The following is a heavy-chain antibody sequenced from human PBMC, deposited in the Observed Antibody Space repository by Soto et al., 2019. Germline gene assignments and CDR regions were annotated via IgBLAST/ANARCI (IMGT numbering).Heavy chain of an antibody. CDR3: ARRRGYSYGDDSSSWYEGDY. CDR1: GYSFTIYW. Sequence: PGESPKISCKGSGYSFTIYWIGWVRQIPEKGLEWMGITYPGDSDTRYSPSFQGQVTISADKSISTAYLQWSSLKASDTAMYYCARRRGYSYGDDSSSWYEGDYWGQGCVVTVSS. D-gene: IGHD5-18*01. CDR2: TYPGDSDT. J-gene: IGHJ4*02. V-gene: IGHV5-51*01.